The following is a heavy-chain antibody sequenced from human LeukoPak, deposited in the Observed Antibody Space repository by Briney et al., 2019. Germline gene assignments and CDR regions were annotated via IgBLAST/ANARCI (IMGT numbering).Heavy chain of an antibody. CDR2: FYYSGST. D-gene: IGHD4-17*01. Sequence: SETLPLTCTVSGDSISSSNYYWGWIRQPPGKGLEWIGSFYYSGSTYYNPSLKSRVTISVDTSKNQFSLRLSSVTAADTAVYYCASYGDYFDYWGQGTLVTVSS. CDR1: GDSISSSNYY. J-gene: IGHJ4*02. CDR3: ASYGDYFDY. V-gene: IGHV4-39*01.